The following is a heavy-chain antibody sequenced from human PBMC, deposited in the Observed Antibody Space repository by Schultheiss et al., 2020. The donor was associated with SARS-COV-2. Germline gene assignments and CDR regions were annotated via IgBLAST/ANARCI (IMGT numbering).Heavy chain of an antibody. J-gene: IGHJ4*02. V-gene: IGHV1-8*02. D-gene: IGHD5-12*01. CDR1: GYTFTSYA. Sequence: ASVKVSCKASGYTFTSYAMHWVRQAPGQRLEWMGWMNPNSGNTGYAQKFQGRVTMTRNTSISTAYMELSSLRSEDTAVYYCARGSGYAHYWGQGTLVTVSS. CDR3: ARGSGYAHY. CDR2: MNPNSGNT.